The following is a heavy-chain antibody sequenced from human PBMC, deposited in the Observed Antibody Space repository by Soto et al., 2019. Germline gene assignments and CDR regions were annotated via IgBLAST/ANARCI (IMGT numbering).Heavy chain of an antibody. V-gene: IGHV4-30-4*01. D-gene: IGHD4-17*01. CDR1: CASISTGNNF. Sequence: SETLSLTCSVSCASISTGNNFCSWIRQRPGKGLEWIGYIYYDGGPYYNPSLKIRVTLSVDTFRNQLSPKVTSVTAADTAIYSCARHDYRDYVDSFDYWRPGSLLTVYS. CDR3: ARHDYRDYVDSFDY. J-gene: IGHJ4*02. CDR2: IYYDGGP.